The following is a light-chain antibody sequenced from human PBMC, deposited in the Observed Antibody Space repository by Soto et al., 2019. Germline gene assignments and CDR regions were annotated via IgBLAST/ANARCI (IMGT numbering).Light chain of an antibody. Sequence: EIEMTQSPATLSVSPGERVTLSCRASQSVSSNLAWYQQKPGQAPRLLIYGASTRVTGIPARFSGSGSGTEFTLTISSLQSEDFAVYYCQQYNNWPPWTFGQGTKVEIK. J-gene: IGKJ1*01. CDR3: QQYNNWPPWT. CDR2: GAS. V-gene: IGKV3-15*01. CDR1: QSVSSN.